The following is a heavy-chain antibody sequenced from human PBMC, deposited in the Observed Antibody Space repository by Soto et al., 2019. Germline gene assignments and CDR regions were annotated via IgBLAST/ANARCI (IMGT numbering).Heavy chain of an antibody. V-gene: IGHV1-69*12. Sequence: QVQLVQSGAEVRQPASSVKVSCKTSGGTFSSYAISWVRQAPGQGLEWMGGIVPIVDTSTYAQKFQGRVMITADESTSTVYMELRSLRSDDTAVYYCVRVVAIPGYPDNWRQGTLVTVSS. CDR3: VRVVAIPGYPDN. CDR1: GGTFSSYA. CDR2: IVPIVDTS. D-gene: IGHD5-12*01. J-gene: IGHJ4*02.